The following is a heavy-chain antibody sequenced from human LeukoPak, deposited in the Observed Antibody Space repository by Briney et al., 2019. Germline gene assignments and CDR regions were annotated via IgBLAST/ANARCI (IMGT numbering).Heavy chain of an antibody. V-gene: IGHV1-18*01. D-gene: IGHD2-21*01. Sequence: GSVKVSCKASGYTFTSYGISWVRQAPGQGLEWIGWISDYNGHTNYAQKFQDRVTMTTDASTTTAYMELRSLRSDDTAEYYCARDTAVAYYGMDVWGQGTTVTVSS. CDR3: ARDTAVAYYGMDV. CDR2: ISDYNGHT. J-gene: IGHJ6*02. CDR1: GYTFTSYG.